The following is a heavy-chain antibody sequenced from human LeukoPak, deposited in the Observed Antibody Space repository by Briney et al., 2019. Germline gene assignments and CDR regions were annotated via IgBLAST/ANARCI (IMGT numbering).Heavy chain of an antibody. CDR1: GFTFSGYG. J-gene: IGHJ4*02. CDR2: IWYDGSDK. V-gene: IGHV3-33*08. Sequence: PGGSLRLSCAGSGFTFSGYGMHWVRQAPGKGLEWVAVIWYDGSDKYSADSVKGRFTISRDNSKNTLYLQMNSLRAEDTAVYYCASAPYGSGTFLDYWGQGTLVTVSS. CDR3: ASAPYGSGTFLDY. D-gene: IGHD3-10*01.